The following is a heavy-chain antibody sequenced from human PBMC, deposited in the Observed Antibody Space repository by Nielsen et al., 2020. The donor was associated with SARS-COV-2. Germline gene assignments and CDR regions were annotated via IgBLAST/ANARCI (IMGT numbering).Heavy chain of an antibody. J-gene: IGHJ6*02. Sequence: GGSLRLSCAASGFTFSSYAMHWVRQAPGKGLEWVAVISYDGSNKYYADSVKGRFTISRDNSKNTLYLQMNSLRAEDTAVYYCARGYYGSGSYGSYGMDVWGQGTTVTVSS. CDR3: ARGYYGSGSYGSYGMDV. D-gene: IGHD3-10*01. CDR1: GFTFSSYA. V-gene: IGHV3-30-3*01. CDR2: ISYDGSNK.